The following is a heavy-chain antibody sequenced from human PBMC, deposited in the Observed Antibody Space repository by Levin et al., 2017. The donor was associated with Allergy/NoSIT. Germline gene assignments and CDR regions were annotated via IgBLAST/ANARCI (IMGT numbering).Heavy chain of an antibody. Sequence: SETLSLTCAVYGGSFSAYYWSWIRQPPGKGLEWIGEINHSGGTNYNPSLKSRVTISVDTSKNQFSLKVKSVTAADTAVYYCARGRGNCSSTSCYYYYYMDGWGKGTPVTVS. CDR3: ARGRGNCSSTSCYYYYYMDG. CDR2: INHSGGT. V-gene: IGHV4-34*01. CDR1: GGSFSAYY. D-gene: IGHD2-2*01. J-gene: IGHJ6*03.